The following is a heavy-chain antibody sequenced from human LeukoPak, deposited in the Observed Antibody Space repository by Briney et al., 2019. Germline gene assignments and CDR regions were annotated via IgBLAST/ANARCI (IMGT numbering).Heavy chain of an antibody. V-gene: IGHV5-51*01. J-gene: IGHJ4*02. D-gene: IGHD6-13*01. CDR3: ARGDSSTWYEY. Sequence: GESLKISCKGSGYSFTSYWIGWVRQMPGKGLEWMGIIYPGDSETRYSPSFQGQVTISADKSISTAYLQWSSLKASDTGMYYSARGDSSTWYEYWGQGTLVTVSS. CDR2: IYPGDSET. CDR1: GYSFTSYW.